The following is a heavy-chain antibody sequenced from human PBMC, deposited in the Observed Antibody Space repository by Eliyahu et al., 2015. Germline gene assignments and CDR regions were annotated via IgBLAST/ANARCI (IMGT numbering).Heavy chain of an antibody. V-gene: IGHV2-5*02. Sequence: QITLKESGPALVKPTETLTLTCSVSGFSVSTNEVGLAWFRQPPGKALEWLALIYWDDDERYNPSLKTKLSITKDTSKNQVVLRITQADYVDTGTYYCARSPPSTRYYRYFDSWGQGTLVTVAS. D-gene: IGHD2-15*01. CDR2: IYWDDDE. CDR3: ARSPPSTRYYRYFDS. J-gene: IGHJ4*02. CDR1: GFSVSTNEVG.